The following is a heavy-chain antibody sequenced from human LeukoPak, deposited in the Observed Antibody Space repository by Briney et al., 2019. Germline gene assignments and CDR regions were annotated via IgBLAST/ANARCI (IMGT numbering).Heavy chain of an antibody. CDR2: ISGSGGST. CDR3: AKAGRVVAATGFDY. V-gene: IGHV3-23*01. Sequence: GGSLRLSCAASGFTFSSYSMNWVRQAPGKGLEWVSAISGSGGSTYYADSVKGRFTISRDNSKNTLYLQMNSLRAEDTAVYYCAKAGRVVAATGFDYWGQGTLVTVSS. J-gene: IGHJ4*02. CDR1: GFTFSSYS. D-gene: IGHD2-15*01.